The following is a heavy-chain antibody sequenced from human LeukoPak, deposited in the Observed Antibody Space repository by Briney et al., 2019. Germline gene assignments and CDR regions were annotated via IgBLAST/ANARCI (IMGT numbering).Heavy chain of an antibody. CDR2: ISGSAGSA. D-gene: IGHD5-12*01. CDR1: GFTFSSYA. CDR3: AKTNSGYDYDYFDY. Sequence: GGTLRLSCAASGFTFSSYAMSWVRQAPGKGLEWVSVISGSAGSAYCADSVKGRFTISRDNSKNTLYLQMNSLRAEDTAVYYCAKTNSGYDYDYFDYWGQGTLVTVSS. V-gene: IGHV3-23*01. J-gene: IGHJ4*02.